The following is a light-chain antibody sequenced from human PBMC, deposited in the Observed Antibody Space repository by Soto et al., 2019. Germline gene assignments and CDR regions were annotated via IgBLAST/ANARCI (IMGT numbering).Light chain of an antibody. CDR2: DDS. V-gene: IGLV3-21*02. J-gene: IGLJ3*02. CDR1: NIGSKS. CDR3: QVWDSSSDNWV. Sequence: SYELTQPPSVSVAPGQTARITCGGKNIGSKSVHWYQQKPGQAPVLVVYDDSDRPSGIPERFSGSNSGNTATLTISRVEAGDEADYYCQVWDSSSDNWVFGGGTKLTVL.